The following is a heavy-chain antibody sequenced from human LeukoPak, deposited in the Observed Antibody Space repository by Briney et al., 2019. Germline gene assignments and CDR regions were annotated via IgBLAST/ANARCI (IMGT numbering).Heavy chain of an antibody. CDR3: ARVAVAGTIY. D-gene: IGHD6-19*01. J-gene: IGHJ4*02. Sequence: GGTLRLSCAASGFTFSSYSMNWVRQAPGKGLEWVSSISSSSSYIYYADSVKGRFTISRDNAKNSLYLQMNSLRAEDTAVYYCARVAVAGTIYWGQGTLVTVSS. V-gene: IGHV3-21*01. CDR2: ISSSSSYI. CDR1: GFTFSSYS.